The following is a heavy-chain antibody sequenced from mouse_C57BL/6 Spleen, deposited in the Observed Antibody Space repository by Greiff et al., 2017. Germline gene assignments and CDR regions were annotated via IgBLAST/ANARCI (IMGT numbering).Heavy chain of an antibody. D-gene: IGHD2-12*01. CDR2: INPNNGGT. CDR1: GYTFTDYN. Sequence: DVKLQESGPELVKPGASVKMSCKASGYTFTDYNMHWVKQSHGKSLEWIGYINPNNGGTSYNQKFKGKATLTVNKSSSTAYMELRSLTSEDSAVYYCAREGDYNYAMDYWGQGTSVTVSS. V-gene: IGHV1-22*01. CDR3: AREGDYNYAMDY. J-gene: IGHJ4*01.